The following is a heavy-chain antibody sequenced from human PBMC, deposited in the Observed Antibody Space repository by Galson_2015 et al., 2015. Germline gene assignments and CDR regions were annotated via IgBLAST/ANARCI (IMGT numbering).Heavy chain of an antibody. D-gene: IGHD3-10*01. CDR3: ANSGSGSGLYYYYMDV. CDR2: ISGSGGGT. CDR1: GFTFSSYA. J-gene: IGHJ6*03. Sequence: SLRLSCAASGFTFSSYAMSWVRQAPGKGLEWVSAISGSGGGTYYADSVKGRFTISRDNSKNTLYLQMSSLRAEDTAVYYCANSGSGSGLYYYYMDVWGKGTTVTVSS. V-gene: IGHV3-23*01.